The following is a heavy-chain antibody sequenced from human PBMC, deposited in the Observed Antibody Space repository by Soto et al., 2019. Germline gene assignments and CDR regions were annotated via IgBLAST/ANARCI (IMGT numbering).Heavy chain of an antibody. D-gene: IGHD6-6*01. CDR3: ALVVVEYSSSSGLGWFDP. J-gene: IGHJ5*02. Sequence: PSETLSLTCTVSGGSISSSSYYWGWIRQPPGKGLEWIGSIYYSGSTYYNPSLKSRVTISVDTSKNQFSLKLSSVTAADTAVYYCALVVVEYSSSSGLGWFDPWGQGTLVTV. CDR1: GGSISSSSYY. CDR2: IYYSGST. V-gene: IGHV4-39*01.